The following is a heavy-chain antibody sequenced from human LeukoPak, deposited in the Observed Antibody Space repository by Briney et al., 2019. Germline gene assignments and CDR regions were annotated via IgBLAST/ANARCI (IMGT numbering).Heavy chain of an antibody. V-gene: IGHV1-69*02. D-gene: IGHD6-19*01. J-gene: IGHJ4*02. Sequence: GASVKVPCKASGGTLRRHTITWVRQAPGQGLEWMGRIIPMMGIANYAQKFQGRVTITADTSTDTAYMDLISLRSEDTAVYYCASRSHKTIVGADTREVGDYWGQGTLVTVSS. CDR3: ASRSHKTIVGADTREVGDY. CDR2: IIPMMGIA. CDR1: GGTLRRHT.